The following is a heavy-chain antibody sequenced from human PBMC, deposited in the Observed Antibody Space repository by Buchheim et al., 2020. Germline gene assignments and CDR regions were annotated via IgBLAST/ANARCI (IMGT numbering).Heavy chain of an antibody. CDR1: GFTFSSYA. Sequence: QVQLVESGGGVVQPGRSLRLSCAASGFTFSSYAMHWVRQAPGKGLEWVAVISYDGSNKYYADSVKGRFTISRDNSQNTLYLQMNSLRAEDTAVYYCARKEGSSSWYDDWYFDLWGRGTL. J-gene: IGHJ2*01. V-gene: IGHV3-30*04. CDR3: ARKEGSSSWYDDWYFDL. D-gene: IGHD6-13*01. CDR2: ISYDGSNK.